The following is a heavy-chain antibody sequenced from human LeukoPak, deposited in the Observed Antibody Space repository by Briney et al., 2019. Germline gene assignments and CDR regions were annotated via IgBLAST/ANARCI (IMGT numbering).Heavy chain of an antibody. D-gene: IGHD3-22*01. CDR1: GGSISSSNW. V-gene: IGHV4-4*02. CDR2: IYHSGST. Sequence: SETLSLTCAVSGGSISSSNWWSWVRQPPGKGLEWIGEIYHSGSTNYNPSLKSRVTISVDKSKNQFSLKLSSVTAADTAVYYCARGQSMMTPLITMIGGMDVWGQGTTVTVSS. J-gene: IGHJ6*02. CDR3: ARGQSMMTPLITMIGGMDV.